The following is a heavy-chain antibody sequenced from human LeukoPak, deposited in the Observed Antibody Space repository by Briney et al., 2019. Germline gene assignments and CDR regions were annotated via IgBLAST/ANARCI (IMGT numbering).Heavy chain of an antibody. CDR1: GFTFSSHT. CDR2: IRGGGAP. CDR3: ARCTIGDGSGWCTWFAP. J-gene: IGHJ5*02. D-gene: IGHD6-19*01. V-gene: IGHV3-23*01. Sequence: GGSLRLTCAASGFTFSSHTMNWVRQAPGKGLQWVSSIRGGGAPVYADSVKGRFTISRDDFKSTVFLQMDSLRPEDTAVYYCARCTIGDGSGWCTWFAPWGQGTLVTVSS.